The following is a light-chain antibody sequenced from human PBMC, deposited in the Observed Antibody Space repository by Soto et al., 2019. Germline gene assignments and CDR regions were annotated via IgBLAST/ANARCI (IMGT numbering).Light chain of an antibody. CDR3: QQYGSSPLT. CDR1: QSVSSSY. CDR2: GAS. J-gene: IGKJ1*01. V-gene: IGKV3-20*01. Sequence: EIVLTQSPGTLSLSPGERATLSCRASQSVSSSYLAWYQQKPGQAPRLLIYGASSRATGIPDRFSGSVSGTDFTLTISRLEPEDFAVYYCQQYGSSPLTFGKGTKVEIK.